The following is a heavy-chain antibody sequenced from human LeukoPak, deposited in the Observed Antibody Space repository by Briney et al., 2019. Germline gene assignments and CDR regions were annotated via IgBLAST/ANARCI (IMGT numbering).Heavy chain of an antibody. CDR3: ARERPASASAFDI. J-gene: IGHJ3*02. CDR1: GFTFSNYW. Sequence: GGSLRLSCAGSGFTFSNYWMSWVRQAPGKVPEWVANIKFDGSQKYYVDSVKGRFTISRDNAKNSLYLQMNSLRAEDTAVYYCARERPASASAFDICGQGTMVTVSS. D-gene: IGHD6-25*01. CDR2: IKFDGSQK. V-gene: IGHV3-7*01.